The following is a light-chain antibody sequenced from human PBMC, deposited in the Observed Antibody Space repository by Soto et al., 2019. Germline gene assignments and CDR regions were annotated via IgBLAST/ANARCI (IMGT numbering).Light chain of an antibody. J-gene: IGKJ1*01. Sequence: EIVMTQSPATLSVSPGERATLSCRASQSVSSNLAWYQQKPGQAPRLLIYGASTRATGIPARFSGSGSGTEFTLTISSLQSEDFAVYYCLQDYGDSWTFGQGTKVEIE. CDR2: GAS. CDR1: QSVSSN. CDR3: LQDYGDSWT. V-gene: IGKV3-15*01.